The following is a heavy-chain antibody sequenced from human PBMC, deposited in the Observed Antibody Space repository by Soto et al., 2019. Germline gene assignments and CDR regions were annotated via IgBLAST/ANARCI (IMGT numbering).Heavy chain of an antibody. CDR2: ISGSGATT. J-gene: IGHJ4*02. CDR3: ARDHHYDRSGNY. CDR1: GFTFIDYA. D-gene: IGHD3-22*01. Sequence: EVQLLESGGGLVQPGGSLRLSCAASGFTFIDYAISWVRQAPGKGLEWVSAISGSGATTYYADAVKGRFTISRDNSRNTLYLQMNSLRAEDTAVYYCARDHHYDRSGNYWGQGTLVTVSS. V-gene: IGHV3-23*01.